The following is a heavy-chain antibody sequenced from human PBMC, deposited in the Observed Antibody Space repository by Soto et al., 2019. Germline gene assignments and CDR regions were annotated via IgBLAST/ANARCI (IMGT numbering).Heavy chain of an antibody. CDR3: ATHSAVLRYFDWSLDFDY. CDR2: FDPEDGET. J-gene: IGHJ4*02. CDR1: GYTLTKLS. V-gene: IGHV1-24*01. Sequence: ASVKVSCKVSGYTLTKLSMHWVRQAPGKGLEWMGGFDPEDGETIYAQKFQGRVTMTEDTSTDTAYMELSSLRSEDTSFYFCATHSAVLRYFDWSLDFDYWGQGTLVTVS. D-gene: IGHD3-9*01.